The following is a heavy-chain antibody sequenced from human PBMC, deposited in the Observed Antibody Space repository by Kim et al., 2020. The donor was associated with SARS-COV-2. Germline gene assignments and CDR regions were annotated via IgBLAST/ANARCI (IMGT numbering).Heavy chain of an antibody. V-gene: IGHV1-2*02. CDR1: GYIFTGYY. CDR2: VNPNSGGT. J-gene: IGHJ4*02. Sequence: ASVKVSCKASGYIFTGYYMHWVRQAPGQGLEWMGWVNPNSGGTKYAQKFQGRVTMTRDTSISTTYMELSNLRSDDTAFYYCARGGPYSSGPFDYWGQGTLVTVSS. D-gene: IGHD6-19*01. CDR3: ARGGPYSSGPFDY.